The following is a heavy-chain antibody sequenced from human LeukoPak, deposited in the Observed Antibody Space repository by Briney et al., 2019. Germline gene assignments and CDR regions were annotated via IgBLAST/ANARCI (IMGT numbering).Heavy chain of an antibody. J-gene: IGHJ6*02. D-gene: IGHD2-21*02. CDR1: GFTFSDYY. V-gene: IGHV3-11*01. Sequence: GGSLRLFCAASGFTFSDYYMSWIRQAPGKGLEWVSYISSSGSTIYYADSVKGRFTISRDNAKNSLYLQMNSLRAEDTAVYYCARDSSPRTAYYYYGMDVWGQGTTVTVSS. CDR2: ISSSGSTI. CDR3: ARDSSPRTAYYYYGMDV.